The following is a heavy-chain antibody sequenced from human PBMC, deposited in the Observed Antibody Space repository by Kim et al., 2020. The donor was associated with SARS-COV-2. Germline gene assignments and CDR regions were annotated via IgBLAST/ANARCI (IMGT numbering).Heavy chain of an antibody. J-gene: IGHJ5*02. D-gene: IGHD5-18*01. CDR3: APVNRAAMAGS. V-gene: IGHV4-34*01. CDR1: GGSFSGYY. Sequence: SETLSLTCAVYGGSFSGYYWSWIRQPPGKGLEWIGEINHSGSTNYNPSLKSRVTISVDTSKNQFSLKLSSVTAADTAVYYCAPVNRAAMAGSWGQGTLVTVSS. CDR2: INHSGST.